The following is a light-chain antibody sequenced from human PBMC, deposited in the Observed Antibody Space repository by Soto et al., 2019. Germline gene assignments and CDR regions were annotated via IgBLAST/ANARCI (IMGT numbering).Light chain of an antibody. CDR3: AAWDDSLTGFYV. Sequence: QSVLTQPPSASGTPGQRVTISCSGSRSNIGSNTVNWYQQLPGSAPKLLIYSNNQRPSGVPDRFSGSKSGTSASLAISGLRSEDEADYYCAAWDDSLTGFYVFGTGTKLTVL. J-gene: IGLJ1*01. CDR2: SNN. CDR1: RSNIGSNT. V-gene: IGLV1-44*01.